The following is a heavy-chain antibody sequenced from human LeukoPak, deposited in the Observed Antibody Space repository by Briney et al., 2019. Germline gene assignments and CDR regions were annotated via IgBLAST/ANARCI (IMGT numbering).Heavy chain of an antibody. D-gene: IGHD2-2*01. V-gene: IGHV3-30*04. CDR3: ARDFSGVVVDYYGMDV. CDR1: GFTFSSYA. CDR2: ISYDGSNK. Sequence: GRSLRLSCAASGFTFSSYAMHWVRQAPGKGLEWVAVISYDGSNKYYADSVKGRFTISRDNSKNTLYLQMNSLRAEDTAVYYCARDFSGVVVDYYGMDVWGKGTTVTVSS. J-gene: IGHJ6*04.